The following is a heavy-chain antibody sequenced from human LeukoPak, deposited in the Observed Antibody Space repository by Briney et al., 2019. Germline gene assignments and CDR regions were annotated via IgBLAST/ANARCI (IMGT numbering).Heavy chain of an antibody. D-gene: IGHD3-22*01. J-gene: IGHJ4*02. Sequence: GGSLRLSCAASGFTFSSYSMNWVRQAPGKGLEWVSSISSSSNYIYYADSVKGRFTISRDNAKNSLYLQMNSLRAEDTAVYYCARLNYYDSSGPNPYFDYWGQGTLVTVSS. CDR1: GFTFSSYS. V-gene: IGHV3-21*01. CDR3: ARLNYYDSSGPNPYFDY. CDR2: ISSSSNYI.